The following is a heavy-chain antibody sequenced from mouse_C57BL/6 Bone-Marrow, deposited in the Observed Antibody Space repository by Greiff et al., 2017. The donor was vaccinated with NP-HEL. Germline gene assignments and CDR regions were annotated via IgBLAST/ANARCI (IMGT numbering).Heavy chain of an antibody. CDR3: ARADYYGSSLYWYFDV. Sequence: VQLQESGPGLVAPSQSLSITCTVSGFSLTSYAISWVRQPPGKGLEWLGVIWTGGGTNYNSALKSRLSISKANAKSQVFLKMNSLQTEDTARYYCARADYYGSSLYWYFDVWGTGTTVTVSS. J-gene: IGHJ1*03. CDR2: IWTGGGT. V-gene: IGHV2-9-1*01. D-gene: IGHD1-1*01. CDR1: GFSLTSYA.